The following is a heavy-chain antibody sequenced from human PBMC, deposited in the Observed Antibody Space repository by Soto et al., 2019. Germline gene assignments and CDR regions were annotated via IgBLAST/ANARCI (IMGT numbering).Heavy chain of an antibody. CDR2: IKQDGSEK. J-gene: IGHJ4*02. Sequence: ILSWASSGFTFGSYGMSWVVKEPGKGLEWVANIKQDGSEKYYVDSVKGRFTISRDNAKNSLYLQMNSLRTEDTAVYYCARALLLIVAPYDYWGQGTLVTVS. D-gene: IGHD5-12*01. CDR3: ARALLLIVAPYDY. CDR1: GFTFGSYG. V-gene: IGHV3-7*03.